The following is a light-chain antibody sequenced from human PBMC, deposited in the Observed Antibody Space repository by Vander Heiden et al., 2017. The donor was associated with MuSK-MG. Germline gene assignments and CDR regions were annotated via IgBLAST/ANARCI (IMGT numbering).Light chain of an antibody. J-gene: IGKJ4*01. Sequence: DIQMTQSPSTLSAFVGDRVTITCRASQSISSWLAWYQQKPGRAPNLLIYKASNLESGVPSRFSGIGSGTEFTLTISSLQPDDFATYYCQQDDSYPVTFGGGTKVEI. CDR3: QQDDSYPVT. CDR2: KAS. CDR1: QSISSW. V-gene: IGKV1-5*03.